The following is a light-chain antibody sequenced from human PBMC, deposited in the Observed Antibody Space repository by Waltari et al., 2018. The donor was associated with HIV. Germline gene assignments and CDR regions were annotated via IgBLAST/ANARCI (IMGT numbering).Light chain of an antibody. CDR2: AAS. Sequence: DIQMTQSPSSLSASVGARVTITCRASQSISSYLNWYQQKPGKAPKLLIDAASSLQSGVPSRFSGSGSGTDFTLTSSSLQPEDFATYYCQQSYSTPMYTFGQGTKLEIK. CDR3: QQSYSTPMYT. V-gene: IGKV1-39*01. CDR1: QSISSY. J-gene: IGKJ2*01.